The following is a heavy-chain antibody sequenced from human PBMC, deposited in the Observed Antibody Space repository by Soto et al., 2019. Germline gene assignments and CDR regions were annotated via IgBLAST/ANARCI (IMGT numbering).Heavy chain of an antibody. J-gene: IGHJ5*02. CDR2: ISSSASHI. Sequence: EVQLVESGGGLVKPGGSVRLSCAASGFSFSSYSRNWVRQAPGKGLEWVSSISSSASHINYADSVKGRFTISRHNAKKSLYLQMNSLRAEDTAVYYCARGYTGYCSGGTCYWFDPWGQGTLVTVSS. V-gene: IGHV3-21*01. CDR3: ARGYTGYCSGGTCYWFDP. D-gene: IGHD2-15*01. CDR1: GFSFSSYS.